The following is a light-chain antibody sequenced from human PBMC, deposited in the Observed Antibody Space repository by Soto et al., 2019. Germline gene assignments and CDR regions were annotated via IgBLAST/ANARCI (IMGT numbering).Light chain of an antibody. CDR1: SSDVGSYNL. CDR3: CSYAGSSTP. V-gene: IGLV2-23*01. Sequence: QSVLTQPAAVSGSPGQSITISCTGTSSDVGSYNLVSWYQQHPGKAPKLMIYEGSKRPSGVSNRFSGSKSGNTASLTISGLQAEDEADYYCCSYAGSSTPFGGGTKLT. J-gene: IGLJ3*02. CDR2: EGS.